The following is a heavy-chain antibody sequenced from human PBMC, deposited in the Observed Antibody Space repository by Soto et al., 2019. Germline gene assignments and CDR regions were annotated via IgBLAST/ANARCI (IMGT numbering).Heavy chain of an antibody. D-gene: IGHD2-21*02. J-gene: IGHJ5*02. CDR1: GYSTRNGYY. V-gene: IGHV4-38-2*02. CDR2: IYHSGST. Sequence: SETLSLTCTVSGYSTRNGYYWGWIRQPPGKGLEWIGTIYHSGSTYYNPSLKSRVTISVDASENHFSLKLSSVTAADTAVYYCARVGPYCGGDCYSPPPWGQGTLVTVSS. CDR3: ARVGPYCGGDCYSPPP.